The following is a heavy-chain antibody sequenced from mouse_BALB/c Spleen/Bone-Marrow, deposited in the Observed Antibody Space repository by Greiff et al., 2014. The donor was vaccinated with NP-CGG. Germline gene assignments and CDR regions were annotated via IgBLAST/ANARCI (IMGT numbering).Heavy chain of an antibody. CDR2: IDPANGNT. CDR1: GFNIKDTY. CDR3: ARYRYYGSSYAMDY. Sequence: VQLQQPGAELVKPGASVELSCTASGFNIKDTYMHWVMQRPEQGLEWIGRIDPANGNTKYDPKFQGKATITADTSSNTAYLQLSSLTSEDTAVYYCARYRYYGSSYAMDYWGQGTSVTVSS. D-gene: IGHD1-1*01. V-gene: IGHV14-3*02. J-gene: IGHJ4*01.